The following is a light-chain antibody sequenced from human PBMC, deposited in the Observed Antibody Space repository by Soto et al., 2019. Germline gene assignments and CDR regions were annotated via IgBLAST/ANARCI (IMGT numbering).Light chain of an antibody. Sequence: EIVLSQSPATLSLSPGERATLSCRASQSVSSYLAWYQQKPGQAPRLLIFDASNRATGIPARFSGSGSGTDFSVTNSSLEPEDFAIYYYQQRSNWPKVTFGGGTKVEIK. CDR1: QSVSSY. V-gene: IGKV3-11*01. CDR2: DAS. J-gene: IGKJ4*01. CDR3: QQRSNWPKVT.